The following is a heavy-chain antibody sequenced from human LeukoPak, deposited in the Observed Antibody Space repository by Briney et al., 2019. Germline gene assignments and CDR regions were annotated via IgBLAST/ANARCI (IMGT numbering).Heavy chain of an antibody. CDR1: ANNFNSYW. CDR2: IYPGDSDT. D-gene: IGHD3-10*01. J-gene: IGHJ4*02. V-gene: IGHV5-51*01. CDR3: ARPGSGTIGIDY. Sequence: GESLKISCQGSANNFNSYWIGWVRQMPGKGLEWMGIIYPGDSDTRYSPSFQGQVTISADRSISTAYLQWSSLKASDTAMYYCARPGSGTIGIDYWGQGTLVTVSS.